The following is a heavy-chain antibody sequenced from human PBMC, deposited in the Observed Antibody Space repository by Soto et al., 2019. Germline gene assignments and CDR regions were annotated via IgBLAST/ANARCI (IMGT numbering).Heavy chain of an antibody. V-gene: IGHV4-59*01. CDR1: GGSISSYY. CDR2: IYYSGST. J-gene: IGHJ4*02. D-gene: IGHD3-3*01. CDR3: ARTYYDFWSGYSPYYFDY. Sequence: SETLSLTCTVSGGSISSYYWSWIRQPPGKGLEWIGYIYYSGSTNYNPSLKSRVTISVDTSKNQFSLKLSSVTAADTAVYYCARTYYDFWSGYSPYYFDYWGQGTLVTVSS.